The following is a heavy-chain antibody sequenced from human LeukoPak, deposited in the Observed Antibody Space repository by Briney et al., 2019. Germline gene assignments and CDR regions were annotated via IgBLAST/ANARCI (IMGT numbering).Heavy chain of an antibody. CDR3: ARSPFPYSSGWYYFDY. V-gene: IGHV1-3*01. J-gene: IGHJ4*02. CDR1: GYTFTSYA. D-gene: IGHD6-19*01. CDR2: INAGNGNT. Sequence: ASVKVSCKASGYTFTSYAMHWVRQAPGQRLEWMGWINAGNGNTKYSQKFQGRVTITRDTSASTAYMELSSLRSEDTAVCYCARSPFPYSSGWYYFDYWGQGTLVTVSS.